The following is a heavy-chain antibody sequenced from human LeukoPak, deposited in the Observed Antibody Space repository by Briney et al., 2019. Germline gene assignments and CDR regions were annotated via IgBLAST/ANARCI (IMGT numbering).Heavy chain of an antibody. Sequence: GGSLRLSCAASGFTFSSYAMHWVRQAPGKGLGRVAVISYDGSNKYYADSVKGRFTISRDNSKNTLYLQMNSLRAEDTAVYYCARDPSALGVGDISYTFDYWGQGTLVTVSS. D-gene: IGHD3-3*01. J-gene: IGHJ4*02. CDR3: ARDPSALGVGDISYTFDY. CDR1: GFTFSSYA. V-gene: IGHV3-30-3*01. CDR2: ISYDGSNK.